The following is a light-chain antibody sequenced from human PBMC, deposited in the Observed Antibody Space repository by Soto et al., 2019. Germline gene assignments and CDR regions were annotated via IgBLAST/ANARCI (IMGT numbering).Light chain of an antibody. CDR2: DVS. J-gene: IGLJ2*01. CDR1: SRDVGGYNY. CDR3: TSYTSRSTLV. V-gene: IGLV2-14*01. Sequence: QSALTQPASVSGSPGQSITISCTGTSRDVGGYNYVSWYQQQPGKAPKLMIYDVSNRPSGVSNRFSGSKSGNTASLTISGLQAEDEADYYCTSYTSRSTLVFGGGTKLTVL.